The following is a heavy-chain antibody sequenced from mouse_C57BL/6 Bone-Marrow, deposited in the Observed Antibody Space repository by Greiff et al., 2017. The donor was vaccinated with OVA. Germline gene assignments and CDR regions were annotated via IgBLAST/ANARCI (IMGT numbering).Heavy chain of an antibody. CDR1: GYTFTSYW. V-gene: IGHV1-55*01. J-gene: IGHJ4*01. CDR2: IYPGSGST. D-gene: IGHD2-3*01. CDR3: ASPYDGYSYAMDY. Sequence: QVQLQQPGAELVKPGASVKMSCKASGYTFTSYWITWVKQRPGQGLAWIGDIYPGSGSTNYNEKFKSKATLTVDTSSSTAYMQLSSPTSEDSAVYYCASPYDGYSYAMDYWGQGTSVTVSS.